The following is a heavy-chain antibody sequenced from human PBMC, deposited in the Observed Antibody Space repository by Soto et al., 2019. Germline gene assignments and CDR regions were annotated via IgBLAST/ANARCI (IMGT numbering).Heavy chain of an antibody. D-gene: IGHD3-22*01. CDR1: AGTVSSYA. Sequence: SVKVGCKSSAGTVSSYAISLVRQAPGQGLEWIGGIIPIFGTANYSHKFQGRVTITADKSTSTAYMDLSSLRSEYTAVYYCAARGGMTMMVGGAFDIWGQGTMVT. CDR2: IIPIFGTA. V-gene: IGHV1-69*06. J-gene: IGHJ3*02. CDR3: AARGGMTMMVGGAFDI.